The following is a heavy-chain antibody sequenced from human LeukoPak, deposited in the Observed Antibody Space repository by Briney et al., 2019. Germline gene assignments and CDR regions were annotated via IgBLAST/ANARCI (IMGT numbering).Heavy chain of an antibody. J-gene: IGHJ4*02. D-gene: IGHD3-10*01. Sequence: SETLSLTCAVYGGSFSGYYWSWIRQPPGKGLEWIGYIYYSGSTNYNPSLKSRVTISVDTSKNQFSLKLSSVTAADTAVYYCARWYYGSGSYYFDYWGQGTLVTVSS. CDR2: IYYSGST. V-gene: IGHV4-59*01. CDR1: GGSFSGYY. CDR3: ARWYYGSGSYYFDY.